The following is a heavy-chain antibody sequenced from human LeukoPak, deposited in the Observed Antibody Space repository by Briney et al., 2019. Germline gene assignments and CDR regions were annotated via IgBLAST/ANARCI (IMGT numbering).Heavy chain of an antibody. J-gene: IGHJ3*02. CDR1: GGSITSSRYY. Sequence: PSETLSLTCTVSGGSITSSRYYWGWMRQPPGNGLQWIGSIYHSGNTYYNPSLKSRVSISVDTSKNQFSLKLSSVTAADTAVYYRARRDIVATIGDAFDIWGQGTMVTVSS. V-gene: IGHV4-39*01. D-gene: IGHD5-12*01. CDR2: IYHSGNT. CDR3: ARRDIVATIGDAFDI.